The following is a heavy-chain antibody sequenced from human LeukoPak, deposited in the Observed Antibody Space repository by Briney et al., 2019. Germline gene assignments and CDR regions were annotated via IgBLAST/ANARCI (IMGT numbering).Heavy chain of an antibody. J-gene: IGHJ4*02. Sequence: GGSLRLSCAASGFTFSNYWMSWVRQAPEKGREWVANIKQDGRVKQYVDSMKGRFTISRDNAKNSLYLQMNSLRVEDTAVYYCARDRDDGGFEYWGQGTLVTVSS. CDR2: IKQDGRVK. CDR3: ARDRDDGGFEY. D-gene: IGHD4-23*01. CDR1: GFTFSNYW. V-gene: IGHV3-7*01.